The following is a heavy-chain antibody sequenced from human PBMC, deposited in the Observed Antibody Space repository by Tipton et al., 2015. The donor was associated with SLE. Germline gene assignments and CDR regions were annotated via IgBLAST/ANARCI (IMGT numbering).Heavy chain of an antibody. V-gene: IGHV3-23*01. J-gene: IGHJ4*02. CDR2: ISGSGNST. CDR3: AKAFFASGTYPFDY. CDR1: GFTFSIYV. Sequence: GSLRLSCAASGFTFSIYVMSWVRQAPGKGLEWVSAISGSGNSTYYADSVKGRFTISRDNSKNTLSLQMNSLRAEDAALYFCAKAFFASGTYPFDYWGQGTLVTVSS. D-gene: IGHD3-10*01.